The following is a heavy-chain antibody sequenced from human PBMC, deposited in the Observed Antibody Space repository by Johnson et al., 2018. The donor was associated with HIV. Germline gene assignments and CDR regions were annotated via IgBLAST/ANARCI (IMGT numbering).Heavy chain of an antibody. D-gene: IGHD2/OR15-2a*01. V-gene: IGHV3-49*04. Sequence: VQLVESGGGLVQRGGSLRLSCAASGFTFGDFAVSWVRQAPGKGLEWVGFIRSKHYGGTATYAASVKGRFTISRDDSKSIAYLQMNSLTTEDTAVYYCSRVWSFYGAFDIWGQGTMVTVSS. CDR2: IRSKHYGGTA. CDR1: GFTFGDFA. CDR3: SRVWSFYGAFDI. J-gene: IGHJ3*02.